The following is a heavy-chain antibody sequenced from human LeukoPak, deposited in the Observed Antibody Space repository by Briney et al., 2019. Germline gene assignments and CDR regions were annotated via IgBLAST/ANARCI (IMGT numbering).Heavy chain of an antibody. J-gene: IGHJ4*02. CDR3: ASYTAGYFDY. D-gene: IGHD5-18*01. CDR1: GGSISSYY. CDR2: IYYSGST. Sequence: PSGTLSLTCTVSGGSISSYYWSWIRQPPGKGLEWIGYIYYSGSTNYNPSLKSRVTISVDTSKNQFSLKLSSVTAADTAVYYCASYTAGYFDYWGQGTLVTVSS. V-gene: IGHV4-59*01.